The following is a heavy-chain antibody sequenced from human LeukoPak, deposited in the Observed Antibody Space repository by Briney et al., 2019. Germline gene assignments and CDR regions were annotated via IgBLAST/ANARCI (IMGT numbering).Heavy chain of an antibody. CDR1: GFTFSSSA. V-gene: IGHV3-21*01. CDR3: ARDPTQYLRYGHFDY. D-gene: IGHD5/OR15-5a*01. J-gene: IGHJ4*02. CDR2: INNVASHI. Sequence: PGGSLRLSCAASGFTFSSSAMNWVRQAPGKGLEWVSSINNVASHIYYAHSVKGRFTISRDNAKNSLYLQMNSLSDEDTVVYYCARDPTQYLRYGHFDYWGQGTLVTVSS.